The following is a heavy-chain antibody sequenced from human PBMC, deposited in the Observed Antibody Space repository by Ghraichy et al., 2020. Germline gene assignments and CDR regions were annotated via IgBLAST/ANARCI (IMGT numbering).Heavy chain of an antibody. J-gene: IGHJ4*02. Sequence: GGSLRLACEVSGFTFNDHYMDWVRQAPGEGLEWVGRSTSRAERYRTLYAPSVKGRFTVSRDESKNSLYLQMDSLKSDDTAVYYCVRGYHSFDSWGQGTLVTVSS. CDR3: VRGYHSFDS. D-gene: IGHD2-2*01. CDR1: GFTFNDHY. V-gene: IGHV3-72*01. CDR2: STSRAERYRT.